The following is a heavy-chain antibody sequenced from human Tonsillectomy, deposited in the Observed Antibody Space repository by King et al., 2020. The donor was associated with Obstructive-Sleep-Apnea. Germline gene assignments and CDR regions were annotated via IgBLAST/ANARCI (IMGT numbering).Heavy chain of an antibody. D-gene: IGHD5-24*01. CDR3: ARARDGYNLDDAFDI. J-gene: IGHJ3*02. CDR2: IYYSGST. V-gene: IGHV4-39*07. Sequence: LQLQESGPGLVKPSETLSLTCTVSGGSISSSSYYWGWIRQPPGKGLEWIGSIYYSGSTYYNPSLKSRVTISVDTSKNQFSLKLSSVTAADTAVYYCARARDGYNLDDAFDIWGQGTMVTVSS. CDR1: GGSISSSSYY.